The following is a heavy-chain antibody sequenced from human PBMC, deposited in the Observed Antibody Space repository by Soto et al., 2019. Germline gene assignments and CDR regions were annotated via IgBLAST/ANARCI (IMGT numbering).Heavy chain of an antibody. CDR3: AGAGYCTNGVCQTPPYCYGMDV. Sequence: QVQLVQSGAEVKKPGSSVKVSCKASGGTFSSYAISWVRQAPGQGLEWMGGIIPIFGTANYAQKFQGRVTITADECTSTAYMELSSQRSEETAVYYCAGAGYCTNGVCQTPPYCYGMDVWGQGTTVTVSS. CDR2: IIPIFGTA. D-gene: IGHD2-8*01. V-gene: IGHV1-69*01. CDR1: GGTFSSYA. J-gene: IGHJ6*02.